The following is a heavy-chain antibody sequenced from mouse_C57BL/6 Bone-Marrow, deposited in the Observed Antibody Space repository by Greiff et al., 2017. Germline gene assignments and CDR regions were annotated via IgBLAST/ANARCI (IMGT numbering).Heavy chain of an antibody. CDR1: GYTFTSYW. V-gene: IGHV1-61*01. D-gene: IGHD2-5*01. J-gene: IGHJ3*01. CDR3: ASSNYVVPWFAY. CDR2: IYPSDSET. Sequence: QVQLQQPGAELVRPGSSVKLSCKASGYTFTSYWMDWVKQRPGQGLEWIGNIYPSDSETHYNQKFKDKATLTGDKSSSTAYMQLSSLTSEDSAVYYCASSNYVVPWFAYWGQGTLVTVSA.